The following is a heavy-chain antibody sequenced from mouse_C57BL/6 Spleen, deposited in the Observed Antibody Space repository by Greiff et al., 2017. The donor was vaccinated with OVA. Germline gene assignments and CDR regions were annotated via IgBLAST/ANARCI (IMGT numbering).Heavy chain of an antibody. CDR1: GYAFSSSW. V-gene: IGHV1-82*01. J-gene: IGHJ2*01. CDR3: ARSQVITTVVATDY. CDR2: IYPGDGDT. Sequence: VQLQQSGPELVKPGASVKISCKASGYAFSSSWMNWVKQRPGKGLEWIGRIYPGDGDTNYNGKFKGKATLTADKSSSTAYMQLSSLTSEDSAVYFCARSQVITTVVATDYWGQGTTLTVSS. D-gene: IGHD1-1*01.